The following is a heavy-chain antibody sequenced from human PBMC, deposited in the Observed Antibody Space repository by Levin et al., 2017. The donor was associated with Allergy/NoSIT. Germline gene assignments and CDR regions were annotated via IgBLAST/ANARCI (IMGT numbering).Heavy chain of an antibody. D-gene: IGHD2-8*01. Sequence: ASVKVSCKASGYTFTFYGISWVRQAPGQWLEWMGWISPYNGNTNYAQKLQGRVTMTTDTSTSTAYMELRSLRSDDTAVYYCAREMAETAADTFDIWGQGTMVTVSS. CDR2: ISPYNGNT. CDR3: AREMAETAADTFDI. J-gene: IGHJ3*02. CDR1: GYTFTFYG. V-gene: IGHV1-18*01.